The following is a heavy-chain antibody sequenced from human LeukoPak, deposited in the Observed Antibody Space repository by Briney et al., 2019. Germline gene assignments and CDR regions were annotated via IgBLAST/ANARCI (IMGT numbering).Heavy chain of an antibody. CDR2: IKQDGSEK. D-gene: IGHD7-27*01. J-gene: IGHJ4*02. CDR1: GFTFSNYW. Sequence: GGSLRLSCAASGFTFSNYWMSWVRQAPGKGLEWVANIKQDGSEKYYVDSVKGRFTISRDNAKNSLYLQMNNLRADDTAVYHCTKLAWGYVDYWGQGTLVTVSS. V-gene: IGHV3-7*01. CDR3: TKLAWGYVDY.